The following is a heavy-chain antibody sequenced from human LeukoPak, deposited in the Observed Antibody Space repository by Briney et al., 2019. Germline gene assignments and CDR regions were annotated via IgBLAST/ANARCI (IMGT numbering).Heavy chain of an antibody. D-gene: IGHD1-1*01. CDR1: GDSVTSSSYS. J-gene: IGHJ3*02. V-gene: IGHV4-39*07. Sequence: SETLSLTCTVSGDSVTSSSYSWGWIRQSPGKGLEWIGTIYYYGSTNYNPSLKSRYTLSVDTSKNQFSLNLSSVTAADTAVFYCARLSTWNDGVDAFDIWGQGTMVTVSS. CDR2: IYYYGST. CDR3: ARLSTWNDGVDAFDI.